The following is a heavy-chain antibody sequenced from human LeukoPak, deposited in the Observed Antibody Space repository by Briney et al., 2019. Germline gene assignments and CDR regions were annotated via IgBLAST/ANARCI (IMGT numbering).Heavy chain of an antibody. J-gene: IGHJ6*02. Sequence: GGSLRLSCAASGFTFSDSWMHWIRQGPGNGLVWVSRIKSDGRSTNYADSVKGRFTISRDNSKDTVSLQMNSLRAEDSAIYFCVKDRPCETCMPMDAWGQGTTVTVSS. V-gene: IGHV3-74*01. CDR1: GFTFSDSW. D-gene: IGHD2-2*01. CDR2: IKSDGRST. CDR3: VKDRPCETCMPMDA.